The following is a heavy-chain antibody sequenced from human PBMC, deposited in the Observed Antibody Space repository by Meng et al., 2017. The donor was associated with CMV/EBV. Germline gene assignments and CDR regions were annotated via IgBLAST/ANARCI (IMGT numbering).Heavy chain of an antibody. CDR2: IYPGDSDT. V-gene: IGHV5-51*01. Sequence: GESLKISCKGSGYSFTSYWIGWVRQMPGKGLEWMGIIYPGDSDTRYSPSFQGQVTISADKSISTAYLQWSSLKASDTAMYYCARQNYSNYLVGGMDVWGQGTTVTVSS. CDR1: GYSFTSYW. J-gene: IGHJ6*02. D-gene: IGHD4-11*01. CDR3: ARQNYSNYLVGGMDV.